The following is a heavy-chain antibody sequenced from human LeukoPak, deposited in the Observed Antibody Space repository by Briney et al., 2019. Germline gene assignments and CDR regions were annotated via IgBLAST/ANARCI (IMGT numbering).Heavy chain of an antibody. J-gene: IGHJ4*02. CDR3: AIAIDASSLYSPDY. CDR2: ISPSSGST. Sequence: ASVKGSCKASGYTFTNYYIHWVRQATGQGLEWMGIISPSSGSTHYSQHFQGTLPMTPDTSHSTAYMQQSRPTSDDPAVYYRAIAIDASSLYSPDYWRQGTLVTVSS. CDR1: GYTFTNYY. V-gene: IGHV1-2*02. D-gene: IGHD6-13*01.